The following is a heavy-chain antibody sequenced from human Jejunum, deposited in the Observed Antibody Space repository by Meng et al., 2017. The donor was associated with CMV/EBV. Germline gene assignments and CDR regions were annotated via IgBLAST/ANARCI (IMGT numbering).Heavy chain of an antibody. V-gene: IGHV4-39*07. J-gene: IGHJ4*02. CDR2: IYYSGST. D-gene: IGHD1-26*01. CDR1: GGSFSSTNYY. Sequence: GGSFSSTNYYWAWISKPSGKGLEWIGSIYYSGSTYYNPPLKSRVTISVDTSKNQFSLKLSSVTAADKAVYFCARVAVGATGLFDYWGQGTLVTVSS. CDR3: ARVAVGATGLFDY.